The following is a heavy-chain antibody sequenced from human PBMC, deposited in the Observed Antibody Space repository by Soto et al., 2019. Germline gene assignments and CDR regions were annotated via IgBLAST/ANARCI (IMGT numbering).Heavy chain of an antibody. V-gene: IGHV3-21*01. CDR1: GFTFSSYS. J-gene: IGHJ1*01. D-gene: IGHD3-10*01. CDR2: ISGGSHYI. CDR3: ARDPAYGSGSP. Sequence: EVQLVESGGGLVKPGGSLRLSCAVSGFTFSSYSMSWVRQAPGKGLEWVSSISGGSHYIYYADSVKGRFTISRDNAENSLFLQMNSLRAEDTAVYYCARDPAYGSGSPGGRGTLVTVSS.